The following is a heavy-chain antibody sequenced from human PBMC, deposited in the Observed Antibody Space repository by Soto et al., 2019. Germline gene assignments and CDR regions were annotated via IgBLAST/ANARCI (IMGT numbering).Heavy chain of an antibody. Sequence: SETLSLTCTVSGGSISSGDYYWSWIRQPPGKGLEWIGYIYYSGSTYYNPSLKSRVTISVDTSKNQFSLKLSSVTAADTAVYYCARVGAAAGGYYYGMDVWGQGTTVTVS. J-gene: IGHJ6*02. CDR3: ARVGAAAGGYYYGMDV. D-gene: IGHD6-13*01. V-gene: IGHV4-30-4*01. CDR1: GGSISSGDYY. CDR2: IYYSGST.